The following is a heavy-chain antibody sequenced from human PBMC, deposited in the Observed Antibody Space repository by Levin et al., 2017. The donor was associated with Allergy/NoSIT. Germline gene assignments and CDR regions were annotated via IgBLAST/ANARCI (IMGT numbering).Heavy chain of an antibody. D-gene: IGHD2-15*01. J-gene: IGHJ3*02. V-gene: IGHV1-18*01. CDR2: ISAYNGNT. CDR3: ASAGYCSGGSCYHDDAFDI. CDR1: GYTFTSYG. Sequence: ASVKVSCKASGYTFTSYGISWVRQAPGQGLEWMGWISAYNGNTNYAQKLQGRVTMTTDTSTSTAYMELRSLRSDDTAVYYCASAGYCSGGSCYHDDAFDIWGQGTMVTVSS.